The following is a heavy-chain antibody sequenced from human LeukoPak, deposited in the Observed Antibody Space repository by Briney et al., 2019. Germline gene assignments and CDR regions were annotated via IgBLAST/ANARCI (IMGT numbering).Heavy chain of an antibody. Sequence: GGSLRLSCAASGFTFSSYSMNWVRQAPGKGLEWVSSISSSSSYIYYADSVKGRFTISRDNAKNSLYLQMNSLRAEDTAVYYCARVYSDYEWYYFDYWGQGTLVTVSS. CDR1: GFTFSSYS. CDR2: ISSSSSYI. J-gene: IGHJ4*02. CDR3: ARVYSDYEWYYFDY. D-gene: IGHD5-12*01. V-gene: IGHV3-21*01.